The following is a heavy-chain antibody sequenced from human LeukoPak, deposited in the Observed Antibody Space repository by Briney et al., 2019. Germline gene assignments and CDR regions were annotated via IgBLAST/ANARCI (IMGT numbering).Heavy chain of an antibody. D-gene: IGHD5-24*01. J-gene: IGHJ6*03. CDR2: ISGSSGST. CDR3: AKRERYYYYMDV. V-gene: IGHV3-23*01. CDR1: GFTFSSYA. Sequence: GGSLRLSCAASGFTFSSYAMSWVRQAPGKGLEWVSAISGSSGSTYYADSVKGRFTISRDNSKNTLYLQMNSLRAEDTAVYYCAKRERYYYYMDVWGKGTTVTVSS.